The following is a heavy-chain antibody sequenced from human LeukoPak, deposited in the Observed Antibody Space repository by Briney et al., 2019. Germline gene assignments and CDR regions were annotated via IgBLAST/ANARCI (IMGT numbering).Heavy chain of an antibody. CDR3: AIQDTAMVSGFDY. J-gene: IGHJ4*02. D-gene: IGHD5-18*01. V-gene: IGHV1-69*05. CDR1: GGTFSSYA. Sequence: GASVKVSCKASGGTFSSYAISWVRQAPGQGLEWMGGIIPIFGTANYAQKFQGRVTITTDESTSTAYMALSSLRSEDTAVYYCAIQDTAMVSGFDYWGQGTQVTVSS. CDR2: IIPIFGTA.